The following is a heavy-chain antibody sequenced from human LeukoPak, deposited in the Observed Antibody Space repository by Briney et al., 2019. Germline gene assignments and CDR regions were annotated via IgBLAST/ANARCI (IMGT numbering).Heavy chain of an antibody. J-gene: IGHJ6*03. CDR2: INTNSGNT. CDR3: ARGSPFYGDYDDYMDV. CDR1: GYTFTSSD. V-gene: IGHV1-8*01. D-gene: IGHD4-17*01. Sequence: ASVKVSCKASGYTFTSSDIYWVRQATGQGLEWVGWINTNSGNTGYAQKFQGRVTMNRNTSISTDYMQLSSLRSKDTAVYYCARGSPFYGDYDDYMDVWGKGTTVTVSS.